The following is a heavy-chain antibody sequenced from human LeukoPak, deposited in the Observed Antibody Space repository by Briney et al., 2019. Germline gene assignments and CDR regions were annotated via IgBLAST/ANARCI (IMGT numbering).Heavy chain of an antibody. V-gene: IGHV4-38-2*02. CDR2: IYHSGST. D-gene: IGHD1-26*01. CDR1: GYSISSGYY. Sequence: SSETPSLTCTVSGYSISSGYYWGWIRQPPGKGLEWIGSIYHSGSTYYNPSLKSRVTISVDTSKNQFSLKLSSVTAADTAVYYCARGVRGSYPDAFDYWGQGTLVTVSS. CDR3: ARGVRGSYPDAFDY. J-gene: IGHJ4*02.